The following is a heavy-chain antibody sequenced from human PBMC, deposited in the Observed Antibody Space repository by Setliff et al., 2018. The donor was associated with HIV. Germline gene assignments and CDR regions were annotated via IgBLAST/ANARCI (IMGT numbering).Heavy chain of an antibody. CDR1: NDSINYQY. CDR2: IYHSGNT. V-gene: IGHV4-38-2*02. Sequence: PSETLSLTCTVSNDSINYQYWAWIRQPPGKGLEWIGSIYHSGNTYYMPSLQSRVTISVDMSKNQFSLNLNSVTAADTAVYYCARGQGCGGGCHYAFEMWGQGTMVTVSS. J-gene: IGHJ3*02. CDR3: ARGQGCGGGCHYAFEM. D-gene: IGHD2-21*02.